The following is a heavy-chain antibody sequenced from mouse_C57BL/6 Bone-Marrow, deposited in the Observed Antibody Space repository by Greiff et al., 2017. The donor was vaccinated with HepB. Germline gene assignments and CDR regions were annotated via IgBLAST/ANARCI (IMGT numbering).Heavy chain of an antibody. V-gene: IGHV5-9*01. Sequence: DVKLVESGGGLVKPGGSLKLSCAASGFTFSSYTMSWVRQTPEKRLEWVATISGGGGNTYYPDSVKGRFTISRDNAKNTLYLQMSSLRSEDTALYYCARLGVKVVRYFDVWGTGTTVTVSS. CDR1: GFTFSSYT. CDR2: ISGGGGNT. D-gene: IGHD1-1*01. CDR3: ARLGVKVVRYFDV. J-gene: IGHJ1*03.